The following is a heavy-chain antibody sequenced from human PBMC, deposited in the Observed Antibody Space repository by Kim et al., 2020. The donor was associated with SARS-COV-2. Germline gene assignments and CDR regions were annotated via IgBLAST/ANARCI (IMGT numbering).Heavy chain of an antibody. V-gene: IGHV1-8*01. CDR1: GYTFSHYD. D-gene: IGHD2-15*01. J-gene: IGHJ3*02. CDR3: AREAVAGYCSDGSCYRDTFDI. Sequence: ASVKVSCKASGYTFSHYDFNWVRQAAGQGLEWMGWMNPNSGNTGFAQRFQGRVTMTRDTSISTAYMELSNLRSEDTAVYYCAREAVAGYCSDGSCYRDTFDIWGQGTMVTVS. CDR2: MNPNSGNT.